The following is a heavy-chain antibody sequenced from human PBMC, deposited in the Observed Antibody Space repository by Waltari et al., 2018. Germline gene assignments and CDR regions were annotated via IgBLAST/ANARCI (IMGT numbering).Heavy chain of an antibody. D-gene: IGHD3-10*01. J-gene: IGHJ4*02. CDR2: ISGSGAAT. CDR3: AKIRDSGDFFFDY. CDR1: GFTFNLYD. V-gene: IGHV3-23*01. Sequence: EVQLLESGGDLVQHGGSLRLSCAASGFTFNLYDMSWVRQAPGKGLEWFSGISGSGAATYYADSVKGRFTISRDNSKNTLFLQMNSLRVEDTAIYYCAKIRDSGDFFFDYWGQGTRVTVSS.